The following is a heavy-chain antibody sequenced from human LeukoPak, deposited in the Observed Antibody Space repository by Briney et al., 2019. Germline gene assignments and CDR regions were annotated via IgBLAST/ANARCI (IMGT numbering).Heavy chain of an antibody. Sequence: SETLSLTCAVYGGSFSGYYWSWIRQPPGKGLEWIGEINHSGSTNYNPSLKSRVIISVDTSKNQFSLKLSSVTAADTAVYYCARAHGVIVVVPAANQNWFDPWGQGTLVTVSS. D-gene: IGHD2-2*01. V-gene: IGHV4-34*01. CDR2: INHSGST. J-gene: IGHJ5*02. CDR1: GGSFSGYY. CDR3: ARAHGVIVVVPAANQNWFDP.